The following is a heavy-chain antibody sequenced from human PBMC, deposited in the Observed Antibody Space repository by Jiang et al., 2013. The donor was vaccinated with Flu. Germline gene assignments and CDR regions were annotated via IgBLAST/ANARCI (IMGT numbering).Heavy chain of an antibody. CDR2: IKQDGSEK. Sequence: ASGFTFSSYWMSWVRQAPGKGLEGVANIKQDGSEKSYVDSVKGRFTISRDNAKNSLSLQMNSQRAEDTAVYYCAREGRGGFDSWGQGALVTVPS. D-gene: IGHD3-16*01. J-gene: IGHJ4*02. V-gene: IGHV3-7*03. CDR3: AREGRGGFDS. CDR1: GFTFSSYW.